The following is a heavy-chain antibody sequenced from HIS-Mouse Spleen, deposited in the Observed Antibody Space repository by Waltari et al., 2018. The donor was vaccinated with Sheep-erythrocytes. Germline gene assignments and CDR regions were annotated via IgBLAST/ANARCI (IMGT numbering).Heavy chain of an antibody. D-gene: IGHD4-4*01. CDR2: IKQDGSEK. CDR1: GFTFSSYW. J-gene: IGHJ5*02. Sequence: EVQLVESGGGLVQPGGSLRLSCAASGFTFSSYWMSWVRQAPGKGLVWVATIKQDGSEKYYVDSVKGRFTISRDNAKSSLYLQMNGLRAEDTAVYYCARDWHSCWFDPWGQGTLVTVSS. V-gene: IGHV3-7*01. CDR3: ARDWHSCWFDP.